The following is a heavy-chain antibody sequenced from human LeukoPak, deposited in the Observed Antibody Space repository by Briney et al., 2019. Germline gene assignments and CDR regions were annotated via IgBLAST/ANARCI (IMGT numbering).Heavy chain of an antibody. CDR2: ISSSSSYI. Sequence: PGGSLRLSCAASGFTFSSYSMNWVRQAPGKGLEWVSSISSSSSYIYYADSVKGRFTISRDNAKNSLYLQMNSLRAEDTAVYYCARETYYYDSSGYYLYYFDYWGQGTLVTVSS. CDR3: ARETYYYDSSGYYLYYFDY. J-gene: IGHJ4*02. CDR1: GFTFSSYS. D-gene: IGHD3-22*01. V-gene: IGHV3-21*01.